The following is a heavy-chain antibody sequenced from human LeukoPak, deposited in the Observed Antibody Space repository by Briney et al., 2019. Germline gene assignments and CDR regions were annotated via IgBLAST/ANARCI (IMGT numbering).Heavy chain of an antibody. CDR3: ARDPRSSSGYYPTDAFDI. CDR2: ISGSGGST. V-gene: IGHV3-23*01. D-gene: IGHD3-22*01. CDR1: GFTFSSYA. J-gene: IGHJ3*02. Sequence: PGGSLRLSCAASGFTFSSYAMSWVRQAPGKGLEWVSAISGSGGSTYYADSVKGRFTISRDNSKNTLYLQMNSLRAEDTAVYYCARDPRSSSGYYPTDAFDIWGQGTMVTVSS.